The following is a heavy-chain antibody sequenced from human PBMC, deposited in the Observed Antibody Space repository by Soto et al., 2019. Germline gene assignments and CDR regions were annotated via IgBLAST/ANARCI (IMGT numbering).Heavy chain of an antibody. CDR1: GFTVSSNS. Sequence: EVQLVESGGGLVQPGGSLRLSCAASGFTVSSNSMTWVRQAPGKGLEWVSFLYTGGSTYYSDSVKGRFTTSRDNSKNTLYLQMSSLRAEDTAVYYCARDWSYGAFGYWGQGTLVTVSS. V-gene: IGHV3-66*01. J-gene: IGHJ4*02. CDR3: ARDWSYGAFGY. D-gene: IGHD5-18*01. CDR2: LYTGGST.